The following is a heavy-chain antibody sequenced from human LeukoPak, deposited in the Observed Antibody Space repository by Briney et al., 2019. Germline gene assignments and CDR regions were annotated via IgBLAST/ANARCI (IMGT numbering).Heavy chain of an antibody. V-gene: IGHV3-30*18. CDR2: ISYDGSNK. CDR3: AKGQLYSSSWYDLDY. J-gene: IGHJ4*02. CDR1: GFTFSSYG. D-gene: IGHD6-13*01. Sequence: PGGSLRLSCAASGFTFSSYGMHWVRQAPGKGLEWVAVISYDGSNKYYADSVKGRFTISRDNPKNTLYLQMNSLRAEDTAVYYCAKGQLYSSSWYDLDYWGQGTLVTVSS.